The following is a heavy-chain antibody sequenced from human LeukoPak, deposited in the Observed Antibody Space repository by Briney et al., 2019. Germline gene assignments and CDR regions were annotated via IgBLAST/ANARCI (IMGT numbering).Heavy chain of an antibody. Sequence: PGGSLRLSCAASGFTFSNYAMSWVRQAPGKGLEWVSAISGGGGTTYYADSVKGRFNIFTDTSKNTLYLQLNSLRVDDTAVYYCAKAVGYSGSYPVDYWGQGTLVTVSS. V-gene: IGHV3-23*01. J-gene: IGHJ4*02. D-gene: IGHD1-26*01. CDR1: GFTFSNYA. CDR3: AKAVGYSGSYPVDY. CDR2: ISGGGGTT.